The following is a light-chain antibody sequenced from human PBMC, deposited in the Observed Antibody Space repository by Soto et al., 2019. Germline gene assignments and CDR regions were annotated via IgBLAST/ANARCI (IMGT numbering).Light chain of an antibody. J-gene: IGLJ1*01. CDR1: SSDVGSYNL. V-gene: IGLV2-23*02. CDR2: EVS. CDR3: CSYAGSSTSPYV. Sequence: SVLTQPASVSGSPGQSITISCTGTSSDVGSYNLVSWYQQHPGKAPKLMIYEVSKRPSGVSNRFSGSKSGNTASLTISGLQAEDEADYYCCSYAGSSTSPYVFGTGTRSPS.